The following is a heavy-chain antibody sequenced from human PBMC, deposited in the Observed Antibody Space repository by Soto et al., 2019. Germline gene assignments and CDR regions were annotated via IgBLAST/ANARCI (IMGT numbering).Heavy chain of an antibody. CDR2: INAGNGNT. Sequence: ASVKVSCKASGYTVTSYAMHWVRQAPGQRLEWMGWINAGNGNTKYSQRFQGRVTITRDTSASTAYMELSSLRSEDTAVYYCARVLPSGGSSVDAFDIWGKGTMVTVSS. CDR1: GYTVTSYA. J-gene: IGHJ3*02. D-gene: IGHD3-22*01. CDR3: ARVLPSGGSSVDAFDI. V-gene: IGHV1-3*01.